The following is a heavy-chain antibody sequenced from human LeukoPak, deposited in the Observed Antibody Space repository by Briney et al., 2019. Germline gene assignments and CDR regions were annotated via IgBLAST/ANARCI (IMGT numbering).Heavy chain of an antibody. Sequence: PSETLSLTCTVSGGSISSSSYYWGWIRQPPGKGLEWIGEINHSGSINYNPSLKSRVTISVDTSKNQFSLKLSSVTAADTAVYYCASRPAAGTHNWFDPWGQGTLVTVSS. V-gene: IGHV4-39*07. CDR1: GGSISSSSYY. CDR2: INHSGSI. J-gene: IGHJ5*02. D-gene: IGHD6-13*01. CDR3: ASRPAAGTHNWFDP.